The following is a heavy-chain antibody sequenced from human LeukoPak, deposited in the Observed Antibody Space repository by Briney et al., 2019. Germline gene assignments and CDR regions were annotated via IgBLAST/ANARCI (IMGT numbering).Heavy chain of an antibody. CDR2: IYLSGST. Sequence: SETLSLTCTASGGSISSSYWSWIRQPPGKGLEWIAYIYLSGSTNYNPSFMSRVTISVKTSTNHFSLKLSSVTAADTAVYYCARRGGWFGELLYGDAFYIWGQGTMFTASS. V-gene: IGHV4-59*01. D-gene: IGHD3-10*01. CDR3: ARRGGWFGELLYGDAFYI. CDR1: GGSISSSY. J-gene: IGHJ3*02.